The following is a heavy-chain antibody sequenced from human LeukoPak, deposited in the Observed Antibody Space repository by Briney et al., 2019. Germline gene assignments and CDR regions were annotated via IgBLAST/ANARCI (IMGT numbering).Heavy chain of an antibody. CDR1: GFIFNKAW. CDR3: TPVMVEDRGF. D-gene: IGHD2-21*01. J-gene: IGHJ4*02. CDR2: IKSNNDGGTT. Sequence: GGSLRLSCAAPGFIFNKAWMNWVRQAPGKGPEWVGRIKSNNDGGTTDYASPVEGRFIISRDDSKNTIYLQMNRLIIDDTAIYYCTPVMVEDRGFWGQGALVTVSS. V-gene: IGHV3-15*01.